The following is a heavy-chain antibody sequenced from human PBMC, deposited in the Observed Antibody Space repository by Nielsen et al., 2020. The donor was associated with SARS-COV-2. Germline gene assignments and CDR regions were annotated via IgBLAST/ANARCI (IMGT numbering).Heavy chain of an antibody. V-gene: IGHV3-9*01. J-gene: IGHJ6*02. CDR3: AKEVDCSSTSCYPTGDYYYYGMDV. CDR2: ISWNSGSI. CDR1: GFTFDDYA. D-gene: IGHD2-2*01. Sequence: GGSLRLSCAASGFTFDDYAMHWVRQAPGKGLEWVSGISWNSGSIGYADSVKGRFTISRDNAKNSLYLQMNSLRAEDTALYYCAKEVDCSSTSCYPTGDYYYYGMDVWGQGTTVTVSS.